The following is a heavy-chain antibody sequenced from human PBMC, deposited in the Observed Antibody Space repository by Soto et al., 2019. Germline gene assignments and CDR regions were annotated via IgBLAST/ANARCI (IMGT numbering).Heavy chain of an antibody. CDR2: IYRGGST. Sequence: EVQLVESGGGLVQPGGSLRLSCAASGFTVSSNYMSWVRQAPGKGLEWVSVIYRGGSTYYADSVKGRFTISRDNSKNTLYLQMNSLRAEDTAVYYCAREYGGWYTDYWGQGTLVTVSS. J-gene: IGHJ4*02. V-gene: IGHV3-66*01. CDR3: AREYGGWYTDY. CDR1: GFTVSSNY. D-gene: IGHD6-19*01.